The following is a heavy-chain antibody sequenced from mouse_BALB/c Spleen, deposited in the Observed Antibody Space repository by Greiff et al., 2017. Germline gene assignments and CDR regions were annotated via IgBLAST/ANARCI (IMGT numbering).Heavy chain of an antibody. Sequence: QVQLQQSGPELVRPGVSVKISCKGSGYTFTDYAMHWVKQSHAKSLEWIGVISTYYGNTNYNQKFKGKATMTVDKSSSTAYMELARLTSEDSAIYYCARDLITTATETSLGYWGQGTTLTVSS. CDR3: ARDLITTATETSLGY. CDR2: ISTYYGNT. CDR1: GYTFTDYA. D-gene: IGHD1-2*01. J-gene: IGHJ2*01. V-gene: IGHV1-67*01.